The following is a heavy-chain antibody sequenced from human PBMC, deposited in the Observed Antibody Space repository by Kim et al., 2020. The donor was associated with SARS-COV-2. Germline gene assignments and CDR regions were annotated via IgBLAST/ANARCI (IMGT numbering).Heavy chain of an antibody. V-gene: IGHV3-23*01. D-gene: IGHD2-21*01. CDR3: AKDLGSLWRIRQPSGE. Sequence: GGSLRLSCAASGFTFSSYAMSWVRQAPGKGLEWVSAISGSGGSTYYADSVKGRFTISRDNSKNTLYLQMNSLRAEDTAVYYCAKDLGSLWRIRQPSGEWGQGTLVTVSS. CDR2: ISGSGGST. CDR1: GFTFSSYA. J-gene: IGHJ4*02.